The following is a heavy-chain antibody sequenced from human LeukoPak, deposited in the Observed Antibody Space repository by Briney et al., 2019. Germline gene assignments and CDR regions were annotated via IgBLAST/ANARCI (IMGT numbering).Heavy chain of an antibody. Sequence: SETLSLTCGVYGGSVSGHYWSWIRQPPGKGLEWIGEINHSGSTNYNPSLKSRVTMSVETSKNQFSLKLSSVTAADTAVYYCARDSYFGSGNYYIDYWGQGTLVTVSS. CDR2: INHSGST. J-gene: IGHJ4*02. CDR3: ARDSYFGSGNYYIDY. V-gene: IGHV4-34*01. D-gene: IGHD3-10*01. CDR1: GGSVSGHY.